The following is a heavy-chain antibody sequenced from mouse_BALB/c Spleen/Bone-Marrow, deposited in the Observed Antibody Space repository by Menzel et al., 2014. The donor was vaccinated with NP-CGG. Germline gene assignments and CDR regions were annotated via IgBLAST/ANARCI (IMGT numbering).Heavy chain of an antibody. J-gene: IGHJ3*01. CDR1: GYAFTNYW. V-gene: IGHV1-54*01. CDR3: ARELGRGFAY. D-gene: IGHD4-1*01. Sequence: QVQLQQPGVELVRPGTSVKVSCKASGYAFTNYWIEWVKQRPGQGLEWIGMINPGSGGINYNEKFKGKATLTADKSSNTAYMQLSSLTSDDSAVYFCARELGRGFAYWGQGTLVTVSA. CDR2: INPGSGGI.